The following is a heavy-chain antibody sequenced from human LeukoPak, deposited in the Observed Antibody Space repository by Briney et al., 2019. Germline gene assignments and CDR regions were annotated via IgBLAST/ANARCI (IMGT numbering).Heavy chain of an antibody. Sequence: ASVKVSCKASGYTFTGYYMHWVRQAPGQGLEWMGWINPNSGGTNYAQKFQGRVTMTRDTSISTAYMELSRLRSDVTAVYYCARDKDDFWSGYRDFDYWGQGTLVTVSS. CDR1: GYTFTGYY. J-gene: IGHJ4*02. V-gene: IGHV1-2*02. CDR3: ARDKDDFWSGYRDFDY. D-gene: IGHD3-3*01. CDR2: INPNSGGT.